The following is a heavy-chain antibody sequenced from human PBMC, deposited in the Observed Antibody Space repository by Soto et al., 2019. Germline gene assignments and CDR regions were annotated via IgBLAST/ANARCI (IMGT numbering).Heavy chain of an antibody. V-gene: IGHV3-11*01. CDR1: GFTFTDYY. D-gene: IGHD2-21*02. J-gene: IGHJ5*02. CDR2: ISSSGSTI. CDR3: ARVLVFYGGFDP. Sequence: GSLRLSCAASGFTFTDYYMTWIRQAPGKGLEWVSYISSSGSTIYYADSVKGRFTISRDNAKNSLYLQMNSLRAEDTAVYYCARVLVFYGGFDPWGQGTLVTVSS.